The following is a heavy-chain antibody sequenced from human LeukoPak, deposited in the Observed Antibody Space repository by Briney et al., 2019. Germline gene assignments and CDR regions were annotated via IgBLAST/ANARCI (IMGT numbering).Heavy chain of an antibody. Sequence: ASVRVSCGASGYTFISYLMHWVRQAPGQGLEWMETINPSGGSTTYAQKFQGRVTMTGDTSTSTLYIELISLRSEDTAVYYCARRAATSGSPFDYWGQGTLVTVSS. D-gene: IGHD3-22*01. J-gene: IGHJ4*02. CDR3: ARRAATSGSPFDY. V-gene: IGHV1-46*01. CDR1: GYTFISYL. CDR2: INPSGGST.